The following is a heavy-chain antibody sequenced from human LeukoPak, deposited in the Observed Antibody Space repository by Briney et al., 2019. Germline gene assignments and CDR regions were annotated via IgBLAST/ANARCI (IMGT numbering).Heavy chain of an antibody. CDR2: IISDGSRT. V-gene: IGHV3-74*01. D-gene: IGHD4-17*01. Sequence: GGSLRLSCAASGFTFSGYWVHWVRHAPGKGLVWVSRIISDGSRTYYADSVKGRFTISRDNAKNTLYLQMSSLRAEDTAVYYCARQIDYGFDNWGQGTLVTVSS. J-gene: IGHJ4*02. CDR1: GFTFSGYW. CDR3: ARQIDYGFDN.